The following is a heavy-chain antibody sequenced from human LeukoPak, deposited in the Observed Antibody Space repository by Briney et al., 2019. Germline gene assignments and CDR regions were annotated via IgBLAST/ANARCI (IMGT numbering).Heavy chain of an antibody. V-gene: IGHV3-49*04. D-gene: IGHD3-22*01. CDR3: TRPHNYYDSSGRRVDY. Sequence: GGSLRLSCAASGFTFSSYEMHWVRQAPGKGLEWVGFIRSKAYGGTTEYAASVKGRFTISRDDSKSIAYLQMNSLKTEDTAVYYCTRPHNYYDSSGRRVDYWGQGTLVTVSS. CDR1: GFTFSSYE. J-gene: IGHJ4*02. CDR2: IRSKAYGGTT.